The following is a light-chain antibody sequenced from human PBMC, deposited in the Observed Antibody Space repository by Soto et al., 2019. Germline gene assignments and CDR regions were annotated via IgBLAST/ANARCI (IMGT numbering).Light chain of an antibody. CDR2: AAS. CDR1: ESVTSS. CDR3: QQRSNWPLT. Sequence: EIVMTQSPATLSVSPGDRATLPSRASESVTSSLAWYQQKPGQPPRVLIYAASTRATDVPARFSGGGAETEFTLTISSLQSEDFAVYYCQQRSNWPLTFGGGTKVDIK. V-gene: IGKV3D-15*01. J-gene: IGKJ4*01.